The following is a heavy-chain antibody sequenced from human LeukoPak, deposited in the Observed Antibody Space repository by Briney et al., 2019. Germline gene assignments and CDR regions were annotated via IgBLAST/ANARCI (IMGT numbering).Heavy chain of an antibody. J-gene: IGHJ5*02. Sequence: SETLSLTCAVYGGSFSGYYWSWIRQPPGKGLEWIGEINHSGSANYNPSLKSRVTISVDTSKNQFSLKLSSVTAADTAVYYCARDSGTTGEVKFDPWGQGTLVTVSS. CDR1: GGSFSGYY. D-gene: IGHD3-10*01. V-gene: IGHV4-34*01. CDR3: ARDSGTTGEVKFDP. CDR2: INHSGSA.